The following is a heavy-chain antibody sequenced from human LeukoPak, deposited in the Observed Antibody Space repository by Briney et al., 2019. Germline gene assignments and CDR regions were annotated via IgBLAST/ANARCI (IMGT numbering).Heavy chain of an antibody. V-gene: IGHV1-69*05. Sequence: ASVKVSCKASGGTFSSYAISWVRQAPGQGLEWMGGIIPLFGTANYAQKFQGKLTITTDESTSTAYMELSSLRSEDTAVYYCARGFHYDSSGYYYFYWGQGTLVTVSS. CDR3: ARGFHYDSSGYYYFY. J-gene: IGHJ4*02. D-gene: IGHD3-22*01. CDR2: IIPLFGTA. CDR1: GGTFSSYA.